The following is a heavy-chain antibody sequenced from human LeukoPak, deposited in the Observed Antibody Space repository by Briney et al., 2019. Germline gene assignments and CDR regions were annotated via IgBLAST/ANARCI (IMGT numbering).Heavy chain of an antibody. D-gene: IGHD3-3*01. CDR2: ISYDGSNK. Sequence: GGSLRLSCAASGFTFSSYAMHWVRQAPGKGLEWVAVISYDGSNKYYADSVKGRFTISRDNSKNTLYLQINSLRAEDTAVYYCARDFTIFGVVILDYWGQGTLVTVSS. CDR3: ARDFTIFGVVILDY. V-gene: IGHV3-30-3*01. CDR1: GFTFSSYA. J-gene: IGHJ4*02.